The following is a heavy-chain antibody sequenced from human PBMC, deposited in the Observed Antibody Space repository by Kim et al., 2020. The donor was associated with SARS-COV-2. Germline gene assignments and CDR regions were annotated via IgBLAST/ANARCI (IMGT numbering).Heavy chain of an antibody. V-gene: IGHV5-51*01. J-gene: IGHJ3*02. Sequence: YSPSFQGQVTISADKSISTAYLQWSSLKASDTAMYYCARFWGGLTSAFDIWGQGTMVTVSS. D-gene: IGHD3-3*01. CDR3: ARFWGGLTSAFDI.